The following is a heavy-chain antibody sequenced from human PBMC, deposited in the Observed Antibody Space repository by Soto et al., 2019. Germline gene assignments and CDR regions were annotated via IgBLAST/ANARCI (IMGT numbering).Heavy chain of an antibody. J-gene: IGHJ3*02. D-gene: IGHD3-22*01. CDR2: ISSSSSYI. CDR1: GFTFSSYS. CDR3: ARVYDSSGYSHDAFDI. Sequence: GGSLRLSCAASGFTFSSYSMHWVRQAPGKGLEWVSSISSSSSYIYYADSVKGRFTISRDNAKNSLYLQMNSLRAEDTAVYYCARVYDSSGYSHDAFDIWGQGTMVTVSS. V-gene: IGHV3-21*01.